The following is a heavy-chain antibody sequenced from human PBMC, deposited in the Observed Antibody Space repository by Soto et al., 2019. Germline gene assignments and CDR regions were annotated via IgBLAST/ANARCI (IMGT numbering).Heavy chain of an antibody. J-gene: IGHJ4*02. CDR1: GGSVSSGSYY. V-gene: IGHV4-61*01. Sequence: SETLSLTCTVSGGSVSSGSYYWSWIRQPPGKGLEWIGYIYYSGSTNYNPSLKSRVTISVDTSKNQFSLKLSSVTAADTAVYYCARDNSAVRGVSLDYWGQGTLVTVSS. CDR2: IYYSGST. D-gene: IGHD3-10*01. CDR3: ARDNSAVRGVSLDY.